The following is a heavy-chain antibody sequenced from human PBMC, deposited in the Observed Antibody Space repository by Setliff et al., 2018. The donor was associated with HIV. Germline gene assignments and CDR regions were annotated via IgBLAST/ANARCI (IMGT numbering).Heavy chain of an antibody. CDR2: ISTYKGNT. CDR1: GYTFTSYG. V-gene: IGHV1-18*04. CDR3: ARDNYKDYSRVQMDV. J-gene: IGHJ6*04. D-gene: IGHD4-4*01. Sequence: AASVKVSCKASGYTFTSYGISWVRQAPGQGLEWMGWISTYKGNTKYEQKFQGRVTMTTDTSTSTAYMELRSLRSDDTALDYCARDNYKDYSRVQMDVWGKGTTVTVSS.